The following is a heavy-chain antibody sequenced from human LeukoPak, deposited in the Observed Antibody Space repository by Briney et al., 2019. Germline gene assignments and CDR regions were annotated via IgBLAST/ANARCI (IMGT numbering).Heavy chain of an antibody. CDR1: GGSISSYY. CDR2: IYYSGST. J-gene: IGHJ3*02. V-gene: IGHV4-59*01. D-gene: IGHD3-22*01. Sequence: SETLSLTCTVSGGSISSYYWSWIRQPPGKGLEWIGYIYYSGSTNYNPSLKSRVTISVDTSKNQFSLKLSSVTAADTAVYYCARETTHYDSNSNDAFDIWGQGTMVTVSS. CDR3: ARETTHYDSNSNDAFDI.